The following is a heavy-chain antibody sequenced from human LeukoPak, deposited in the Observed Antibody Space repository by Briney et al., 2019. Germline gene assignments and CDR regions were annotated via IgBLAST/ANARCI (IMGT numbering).Heavy chain of an antibody. Sequence: PSETLSLTCTVSGYTISSGYYWGWIRPPPGKGLEWIGSMYHSGTTYYNASLKSRATISVDTAKNQISLKMNSMTAADTAVYYCVRGPLLWFAELRFDPWGQGTLVTVSS. CDR1: GYTISSGYY. D-gene: IGHD3-10*01. J-gene: IGHJ5*02. CDR2: MYHSGTT. CDR3: VRGPLLWFAELRFDP. V-gene: IGHV4-38-2*02.